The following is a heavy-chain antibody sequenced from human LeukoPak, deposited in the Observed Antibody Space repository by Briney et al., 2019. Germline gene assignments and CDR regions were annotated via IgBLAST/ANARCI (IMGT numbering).Heavy chain of an antibody. CDR3: ARDPYDRGWFDP. V-gene: IGHV4-59*01. D-gene: IGHD3-16*01. CDR2: IYYSGST. J-gene: IGHJ5*02. Sequence: NPSETPSLTCTVSGGSISSYYWSWIRQPPGKGLEWIGYIYYSGSTNYNPSLKSRVTISVDTSKNQFSLKLSSVTAADTAVYYCARDPYDRGWFDPWGQGTLVTVSS. CDR1: GGSISSYY.